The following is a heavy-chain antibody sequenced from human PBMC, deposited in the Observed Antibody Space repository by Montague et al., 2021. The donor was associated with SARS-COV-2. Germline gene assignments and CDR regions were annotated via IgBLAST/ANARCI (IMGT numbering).Heavy chain of an antibody. CDR2: INHSGST. V-gene: IGHV4-34*01. CDR1: GGSFSGYY. J-gene: IGHJ5*01. CDR3: ASLTLGYCSSTSCYSDWFDS. Sequence: SETLSLTCAVYGGSFSGYYWSWIRQPPGKGLEWIGEINHSGSTNYNPSLKSRVTISVDTSKNQFSLKLSPVTAADTAVYYCASLTLGYCSSTSCYSDWFDSWGQGTLVTVSS. D-gene: IGHD2-2*02.